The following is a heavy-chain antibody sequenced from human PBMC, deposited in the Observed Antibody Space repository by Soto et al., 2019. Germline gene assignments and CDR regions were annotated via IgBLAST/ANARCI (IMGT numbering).Heavy chain of an antibody. CDR3: VSYRGAFYFDH. Sequence: SETLSLTCTVSGGSMSSNYWSWIRQSPAKGLEWVGFVYYGGTNYNPSFESRVTMSVDTPKKQFSLELTDVTAADTAVYYCVSYRGAFYFDHWGQGTLVTVSS. D-gene: IGHD4-4*01. V-gene: IGHV4-59*01. CDR1: GGSMSSNY. CDR2: VYYGGT. J-gene: IGHJ4*02.